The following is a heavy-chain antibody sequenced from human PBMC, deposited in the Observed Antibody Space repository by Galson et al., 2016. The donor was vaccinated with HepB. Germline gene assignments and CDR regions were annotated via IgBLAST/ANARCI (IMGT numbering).Heavy chain of an antibody. CDR2: IFPADSET. CDR3: ARSSIPARQPAPFDY. CDR1: AYSFTSHW. D-gene: IGHD6-6*01. J-gene: IGHJ4*02. Sequence: QSGAEVKKPGESLKISCKGSAYSFTSHWIGWVRQMPGKGLEWMGIIFPADSETRYSPSFQGQVTISAAKSISTAYLQWCSLKASDTAMYYCARSSIPARQPAPFDYWGQGTVVTVSS. V-gene: IGHV5-51*03.